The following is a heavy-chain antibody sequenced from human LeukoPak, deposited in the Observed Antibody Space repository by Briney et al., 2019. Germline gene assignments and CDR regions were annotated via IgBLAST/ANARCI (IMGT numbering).Heavy chain of an antibody. D-gene: IGHD6-13*01. CDR3: ARDRTAAAVDY. CDR2: INHSGST. V-gene: IGHV4-34*01. CDR1: GGSFSGYY. Sequence: SETLSLTCAVYGGSFSGYYWSWIRQPPGKGLEWIGEINHSGSTNYNPSLKSRVTISVDTSKNQFSLKLSSVTAADTAVYYCARDRTAAAVDYWGQGTLVTVSS. J-gene: IGHJ4*02.